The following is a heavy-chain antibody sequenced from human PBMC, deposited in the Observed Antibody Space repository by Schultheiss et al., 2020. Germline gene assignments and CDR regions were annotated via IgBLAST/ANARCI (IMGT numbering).Heavy chain of an antibody. D-gene: IGHD1-14*01. V-gene: IGHV3-11*03. CDR2: ISSSSSYT. Sequence: GESLKISCAASGFTFSSYWMSWVRQAPGKGLEWVSYISSSSSYTNYADSVKGRFIISRDNAKNSLYLQMNSLRPEDTALYYCAKQGAGWGQGTLVTVSS. CDR1: GFTFSSYW. CDR3: AKQGAG. J-gene: IGHJ4*02.